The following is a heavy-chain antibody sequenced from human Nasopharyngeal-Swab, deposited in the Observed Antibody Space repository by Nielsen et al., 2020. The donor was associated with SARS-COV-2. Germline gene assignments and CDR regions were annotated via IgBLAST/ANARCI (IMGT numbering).Heavy chain of an antibody. Sequence: WIRQPPGKGLEWIGSIYYSGSTYYNPSLKSRVTLSVDTSKNQFSLKLSSVAAADTAVYYCARSEAEDYSSSWYDYWGRGTLVTVSS. CDR3: ARSEAEDYSSSWYDY. CDR2: IYYSGST. D-gene: IGHD6-13*01. V-gene: IGHV4-39*01. J-gene: IGHJ4*02.